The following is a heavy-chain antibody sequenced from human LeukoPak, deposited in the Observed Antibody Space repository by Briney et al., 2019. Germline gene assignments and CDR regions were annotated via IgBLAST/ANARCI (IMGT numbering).Heavy chain of an antibody. CDR3: ASLVTPQIAYGMDV. CDR1: GYTFTGYY. Sequence: ASVKVSCKASGYTFTGYYMHWVRQAPGQGLEWMGWINPNSGGTNYAQKFQGRVTMTRDTSISTAYMELSRLRSDDMAVYYCASLVTPQIAYGMDVWGQGTTVTVSS. CDR2: INPNSGGT. D-gene: IGHD2-21*01. J-gene: IGHJ6*02. V-gene: IGHV1-2*02.